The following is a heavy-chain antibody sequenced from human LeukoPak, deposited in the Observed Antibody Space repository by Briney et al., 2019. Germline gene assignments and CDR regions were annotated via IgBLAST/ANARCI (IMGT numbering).Heavy chain of an antibody. CDR1: GFTFRSYG. CDR2: IWYDGSSQ. CDR3: ARDDCGGDCYLVH. V-gene: IGHV3-33*01. Sequence: GSSLRLSCAASGFTFRSYGMHWVRQAPGKGLEWVAGIWYDGSSQDYADSVKGRYTISRDNSKNTLFLQMNSLRAEDTAIYYCARDDCGGDCYLVHWGQGTLATVSS. J-gene: IGHJ4*02. D-gene: IGHD2-21*02.